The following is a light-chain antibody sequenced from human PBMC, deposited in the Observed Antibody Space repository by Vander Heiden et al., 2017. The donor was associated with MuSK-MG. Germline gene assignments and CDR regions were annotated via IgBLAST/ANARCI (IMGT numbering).Light chain of an antibody. J-gene: IGLJ2*01. V-gene: IGLV1-40*01. CDR3: QAYDSSRSGARV. CDR2: ANS. CDR1: SSNIGAGYD. Sequence: QSVLTQPPSVSGAPGQWVTISCTGRSSNIGAGYDVHWYQQPPGTATNLLLYANSNRPSGGTDRVSCSKSGTSAALAITWLQAEDEADYYCQAYDSSRSGARVFGGGTKLTVL.